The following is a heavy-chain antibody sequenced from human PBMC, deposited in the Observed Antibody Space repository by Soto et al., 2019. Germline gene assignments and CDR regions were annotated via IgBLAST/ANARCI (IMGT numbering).Heavy chain of an antibody. CDR3: AASSAIAAAGYFKF. CDR1: GDLFNNHA. Sequence: QVQLVQSGAEVKEPGSSVKVSCKASGDLFNNHAFNWVRQAPGQGLEWMGRISPLFSTTNYAQKFQGRVTIGADELTTVVYLEVNNLESDDSAIYYCAASSAIAAAGYFKFWGQGTLGTVSP. D-gene: IGHD6-13*01. J-gene: IGHJ4*02. V-gene: IGHV1-69*01. CDR2: ISPLFSTT.